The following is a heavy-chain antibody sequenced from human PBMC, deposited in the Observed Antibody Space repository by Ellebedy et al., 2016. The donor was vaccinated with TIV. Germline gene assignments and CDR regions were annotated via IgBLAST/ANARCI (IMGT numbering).Heavy chain of an antibody. V-gene: IGHV6-1*01. CDR2: ISYGSKWHN. CDR3: ARRAWNAFGL. D-gene: IGHD5-12*01. CDR1: GNSVSSNSVT. Sequence: MPSETLSLTCAISGNSVSSNSVTWNWIRQSPSRGLEWLGEISYGSKWHNNYAESVKSRITINPDTSKNQFSLQLNSVTPEDTAVYYCARRAWNAFGLWGQGTMVTVSS. J-gene: IGHJ3*01.